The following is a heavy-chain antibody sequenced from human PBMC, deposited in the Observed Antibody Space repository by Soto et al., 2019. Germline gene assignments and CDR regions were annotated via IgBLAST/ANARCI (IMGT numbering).Heavy chain of an antibody. Sequence: ASVKVSCKASGYTFTGYYMHWVRQAPGQGLEWMGWINPNSGGTNYAQKFQGRVTMTRDTSISTAYMELSRLRSDATAVYYCARDIGLDVDTARTTGYYYYGMDVWGQGTTVTVS. CDR3: ARDIGLDVDTARTTGYYYYGMDV. V-gene: IGHV1-2*02. D-gene: IGHD5-18*01. CDR1: GYTFTGYY. CDR2: INPNSGGT. J-gene: IGHJ6*02.